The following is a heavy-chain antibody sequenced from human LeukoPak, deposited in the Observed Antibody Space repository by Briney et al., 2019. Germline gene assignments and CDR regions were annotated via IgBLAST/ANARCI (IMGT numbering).Heavy chain of an antibody. V-gene: IGHV1-69*01. CDR2: IIPIFGTA. CDR1: GGTFSSYA. CDR3: AKGLAYYYYYMDV. D-gene: IGHD2-21*01. Sequence: SVKVSCKASGGTFSSYAISWVRQAPGQGLEWMGGIIPIFGTANYAQKFQGRVTITADESTSTAYMELSSLRSEDTAVYYCAKGLAYYYYYMDVWGKGTTVTVSS. J-gene: IGHJ6*03.